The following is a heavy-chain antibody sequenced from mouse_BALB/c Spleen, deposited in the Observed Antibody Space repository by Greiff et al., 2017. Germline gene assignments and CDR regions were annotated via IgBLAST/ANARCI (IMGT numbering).Heavy chain of an antibody. V-gene: IGHV1-54*01. Sequence: VQLQQSGAELVRPGTSVKVSCKASGYAFTNYLIEWVKQRPGQGLEWIGVINPGSGGTNYNEKFKGKATLTADKSSSTAYMQLSSLTSDDSAVYFCARYGYGTSYWYFDVWGAGTTVTVSS. D-gene: IGHD1-2*01. CDR3: ARYGYGTSYWYFDV. J-gene: IGHJ1*01. CDR2: INPGSGGT. CDR1: GYAFTNYL.